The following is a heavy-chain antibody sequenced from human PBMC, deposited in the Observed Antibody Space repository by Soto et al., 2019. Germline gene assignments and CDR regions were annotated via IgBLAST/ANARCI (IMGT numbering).Heavy chain of an antibody. V-gene: IGHV3-53*01. D-gene: IGHD3-16*01. J-gene: IGHJ4*02. CDR3: ARGYWRLGESYYFDS. CDR2: ILLGGGT. CDR1: GFTVSSSY. Sequence: EGSLRVSCATSGFTVSSSYMSWVRQTPGYELEWFSVILLGGGTHYAASVKGRFTVYRDNSQNTECLQMQNRSGEDTATYYCARGYWRLGESYYFDSWGQGTQVTVSS.